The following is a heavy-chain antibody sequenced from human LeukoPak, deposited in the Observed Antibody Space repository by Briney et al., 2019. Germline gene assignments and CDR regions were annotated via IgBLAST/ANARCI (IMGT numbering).Heavy chain of an antibody. CDR2: ISYDGSNK. Sequence: GGSLRLSCAASGFTFSSYGMHWVRQAPGKGLEWVAVISYDGSNKYYADSVKGRFTISRDNSKNTLYLQMNSLRAEDTAVYYCAKELSGYDGNYWGQGTLVTVSS. V-gene: IGHV3-30*18. D-gene: IGHD5-12*01. CDR1: GFTFSSYG. J-gene: IGHJ4*02. CDR3: AKELSGYDGNY.